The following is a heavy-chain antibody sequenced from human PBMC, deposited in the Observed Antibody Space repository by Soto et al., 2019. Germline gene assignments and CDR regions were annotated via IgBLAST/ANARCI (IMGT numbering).Heavy chain of an antibody. CDR3: AREVYSSSSPDY. V-gene: IGHV4-59*01. D-gene: IGHD6-6*01. CDR1: GGSISSYY. CDR2: IYYRGST. J-gene: IGHJ4*02. Sequence: QVQLQESGPGLVKPSETLSLTCTVSGGSISSYYWSWIRQPPGKGLEWIGYIYYRGSTNYNPSLKSRVTTSVDTSKNQFSLKLSSVTAADTAVYYCAREVYSSSSPDYWGQGTLVTVSS.